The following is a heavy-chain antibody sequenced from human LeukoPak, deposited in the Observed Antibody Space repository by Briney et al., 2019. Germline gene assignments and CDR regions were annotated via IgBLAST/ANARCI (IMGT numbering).Heavy chain of an antibody. J-gene: IGHJ6*03. CDR3: ARASYDFWSGYYHHMDV. CDR1: GYTFTSYG. V-gene: IGHV1-18*01. Sequence: ASVKVSCKASGYTFTSYGISWVRQAPGQGLEWMGWISAYNGNTNYARKLQGRVTMTTDTSTSTAYMELRSLRSDDTAVYYCARASYDFWSGYYHHMDVWGKGTTVTVSS. D-gene: IGHD3-3*01. CDR2: ISAYNGNT.